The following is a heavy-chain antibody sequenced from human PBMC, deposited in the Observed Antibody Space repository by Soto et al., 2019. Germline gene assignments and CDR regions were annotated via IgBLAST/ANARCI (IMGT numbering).Heavy chain of an antibody. CDR2: MNPKIGKT. V-gene: IGHV1-8*01. CDR1: GYTFSSYD. Sequence: ASVKVSCKASGYTFSSYDINWVRQATGQGLEWVGWMNPKIGKTNYAQKFQGRVTLSTNRSTSTAYMELSSLRSDDTAVYYCASGSLYGSGSYPVDYWGQGTLVTVS. D-gene: IGHD3-10*01. CDR3: ASGSLYGSGSYPVDY. J-gene: IGHJ4*01.